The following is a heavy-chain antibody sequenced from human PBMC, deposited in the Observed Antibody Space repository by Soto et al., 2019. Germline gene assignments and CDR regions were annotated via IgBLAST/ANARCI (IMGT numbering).Heavy chain of an antibody. CDR1: GGTFSSYT. CDR2: IIPILGIA. J-gene: IGHJ5*02. CDR3: ASGYVLTIPAGNWFDP. Sequence: GASVKVSCKASGGTFSSYTISWVRQAPGQGLEWMGRIIPILGIANYTQKFQGRVTITADKSTSTAYMELSILRSEDTAVYYGASGYVLTIPAGNWFDPWGQGTLVTVSS. D-gene: IGHD5-18*01. V-gene: IGHV1-69*02.